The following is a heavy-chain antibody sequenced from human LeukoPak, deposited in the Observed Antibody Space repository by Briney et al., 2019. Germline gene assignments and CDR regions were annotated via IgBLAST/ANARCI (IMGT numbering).Heavy chain of an antibody. Sequence: ASVKVSCKASGYIFSNYAMNWVRQAPGQGLEWMGWISAYNGNTNYAQKLQGRVTMTTDTSTSTAYMELRSLRSDDTAVYYCARDEVLLWFGELYNAFDIWGQGTMVTVSS. J-gene: IGHJ3*02. D-gene: IGHD3-10*01. V-gene: IGHV1-18*01. CDR3: ARDEVLLWFGELYNAFDI. CDR2: ISAYNGNT. CDR1: GYIFSNYA.